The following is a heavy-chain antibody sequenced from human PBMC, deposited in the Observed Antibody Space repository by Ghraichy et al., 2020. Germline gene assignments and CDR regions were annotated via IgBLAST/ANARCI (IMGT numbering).Heavy chain of an antibody. D-gene: IGHD1-26*01. CDR1: GGSISSYY. CDR2: IYYSGST. V-gene: IGHV4-59*08. Sequence: SQTLSLTCTVSGGSISSYYWSWIRQPPGKGLEWIGYIYYSGSTNYNPSLKSRVTISVDTSKNQFSLKLSSVTAADTAVYYCARHKGGSYVIQQYYFDYWGQGTLVTVSS. CDR3: ARHKGGSYVIQQYYFDY. J-gene: IGHJ4*02.